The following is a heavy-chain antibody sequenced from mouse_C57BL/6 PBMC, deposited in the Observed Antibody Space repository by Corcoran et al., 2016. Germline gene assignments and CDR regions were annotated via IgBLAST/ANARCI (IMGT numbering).Heavy chain of an antibody. CDR1: GYTFTDYY. CDR2: INPNNGGT. CDR3: ARRGDYYGSSYPLDAMDY. Sequence: EVQLQQSGPELVKPGASVKISCKASGYTFTDYYMNWVKQSHGKSLEWIGDINPNNGGTSYNQKFKGKATLTVDKSSSTAYMELRSLTSEDSAVYYCARRGDYYGSSYPLDAMDYWGQGTSVTVSS. V-gene: IGHV1-26*01. J-gene: IGHJ4*01. D-gene: IGHD1-1*01.